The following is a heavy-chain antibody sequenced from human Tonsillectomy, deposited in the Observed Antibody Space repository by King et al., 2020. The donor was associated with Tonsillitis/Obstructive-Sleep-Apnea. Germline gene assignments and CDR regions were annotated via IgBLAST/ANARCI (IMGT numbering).Heavy chain of an antibody. J-gene: IGHJ5*02. V-gene: IGHV4-59*08. CDR3: ARQYNPYNWFDP. CDR1: GGSITSYY. CDR2: IYYSGTT. Sequence: VQLQESGPGLVKPSETLSLTCTVSGGSITSYYWSWIRQPPGKGLEWIGYIYYSGTTKYNPSLKSRVTISVDTSMDQFSLKLSSVTAADTAMYYCARQYNPYNWFDPWGQGTLVTVSS. D-gene: IGHD1-14*01.